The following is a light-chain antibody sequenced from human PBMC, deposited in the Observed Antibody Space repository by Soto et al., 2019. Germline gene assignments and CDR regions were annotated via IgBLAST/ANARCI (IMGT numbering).Light chain of an antibody. CDR3: SSYTSNNIPWV. CDR1: SSDVGGYNY. V-gene: IGLV2-14*01. Sequence: QSVLTQPASVSGSPGQSITISCTGTSSDVGGYNYVSWYQQHPGKAPKLIIYDVTNRPSGVSNRFSGSKSGNTASLTISGLQAEDEADYYCSSYTSNNIPWVFGGGTQLTVL. CDR2: DVT. J-gene: IGLJ3*02.